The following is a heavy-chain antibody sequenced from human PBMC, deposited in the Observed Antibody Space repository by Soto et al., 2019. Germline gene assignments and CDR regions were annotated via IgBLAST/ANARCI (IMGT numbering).Heavy chain of an antibody. D-gene: IGHD6-6*01. CDR1: GYSFTSYW. CDR3: ARHWKYSTSSPHFYS. CDR2: IYPGDSDT. Sequence: PGESLKICCKGSGYSFTSYWIGWVRQMPGKGLEWMGIIYPGDSDTRYSPSFQGQVTISADKSISTAYLQWSSLKASDTAMYYCARHWKYSTSSPHFYSWGQGAALTVSS. J-gene: IGHJ4*02. V-gene: IGHV5-51*01.